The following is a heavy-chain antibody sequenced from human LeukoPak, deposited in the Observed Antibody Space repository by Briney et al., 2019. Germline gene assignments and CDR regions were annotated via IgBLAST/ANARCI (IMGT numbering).Heavy chain of an antibody. V-gene: IGHV4-34*01. Sequence: PSETLSLTCAVYGGSFSGYYWSWIRQPPGKGLERIGEINHSGSTNYNPSLKSRVTISVDTSKNQFSLKLSSVTAADTAVYYCARDKWRVYGMDVWGQGTTVTVSS. CDR2: INHSGST. CDR3: ARDKWRVYGMDV. J-gene: IGHJ6*02. CDR1: GGSFSGYY. D-gene: IGHD2-8*01.